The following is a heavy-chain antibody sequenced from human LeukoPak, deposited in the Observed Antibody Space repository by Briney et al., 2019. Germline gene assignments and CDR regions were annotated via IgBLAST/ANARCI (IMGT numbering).Heavy chain of an antibody. D-gene: IGHD3-10*01. CDR2: IYPGDSDT. Sequence: GEALKISCKGSGYIFTHNWIGWVRQMPGKGLEWMGIIYPGDSDTRYSPSFEGQVTISVDKSISTAYLQWSSLKASDTAMYYCARQTRDGSGSRGYSFDFWGQGTLVTVSS. CDR3: ARQTRDGSGSRGYSFDF. J-gene: IGHJ4*02. CDR1: GYIFTHNW. V-gene: IGHV5-51*01.